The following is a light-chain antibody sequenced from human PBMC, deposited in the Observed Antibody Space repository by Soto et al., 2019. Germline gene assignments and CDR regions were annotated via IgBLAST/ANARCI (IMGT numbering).Light chain of an antibody. V-gene: IGLV2-14*01. Sequence: QSVLAQPAPVSGSPGQSITITCTGASSDITTYNFVSWYQQHPAKAPKLIIYEVRNRPSGVSFRFSGSKSGNTASLTISGLQAEDEADYYCISYRGSDTSYVFGTGTKVTVL. CDR2: EVR. CDR1: SSDITTYNF. J-gene: IGLJ1*01. CDR3: ISYRGSDTSYV.